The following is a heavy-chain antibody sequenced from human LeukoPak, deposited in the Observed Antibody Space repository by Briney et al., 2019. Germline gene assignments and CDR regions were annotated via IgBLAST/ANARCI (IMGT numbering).Heavy chain of an antibody. J-gene: IGHJ4*02. V-gene: IGHV4-59*11. CDR1: GGSISSHY. Sequence: SETLSLTCTVSGGSISSHYWSWIRQPPGKGLEWIGYIYYSGSTNYNPSLKSRVTISVDTSKNQFSLKLSSVTAADTAVYYCARGNYDFWSGEPLLDYWGQGTLVTVSS. CDR2: IYYSGST. D-gene: IGHD3-3*01. CDR3: ARGNYDFWSGEPLLDY.